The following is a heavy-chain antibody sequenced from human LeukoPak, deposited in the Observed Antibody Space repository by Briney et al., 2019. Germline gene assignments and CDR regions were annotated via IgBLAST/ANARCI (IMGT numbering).Heavy chain of an antibody. Sequence: ASVKVSCKAPGGTFSSYAISWVRQAPGQGLEWMGRIIPIFGTANYAQKFQGRVTITTDESTSTAYMELSSLRSEDTAVYYCARDTRADCSGGSCYPFYYYYYMDVWGKGTTVTVSS. V-gene: IGHV1-69*05. CDR2: IIPIFGTA. J-gene: IGHJ6*03. CDR3: ARDTRADCSGGSCYPFYYYYYMDV. CDR1: GGTFSSYA. D-gene: IGHD2-15*01.